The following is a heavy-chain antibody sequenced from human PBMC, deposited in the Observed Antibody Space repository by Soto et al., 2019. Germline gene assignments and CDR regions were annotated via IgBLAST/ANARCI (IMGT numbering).Heavy chain of an antibody. CDR2: IYYSGST. CDR3: ARREAYDFWSGHHPRLYGMDV. V-gene: IGHV4-31*03. Sequence: PSETLSLTCTVSGGSISSGGYYWSWIRQHPGKGLEWIGYIYYSGSTYYNPSLKSRVTISVDTSKNQFSLKLSSVTAADTAVYYCARREAYDFWSGHHPRLYGMDVWGQGTTVTVSS. D-gene: IGHD3-3*01. CDR1: GGSISSGGYY. J-gene: IGHJ6*02.